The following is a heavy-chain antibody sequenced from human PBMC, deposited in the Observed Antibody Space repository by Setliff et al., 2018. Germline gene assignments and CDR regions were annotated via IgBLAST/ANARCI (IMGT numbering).Heavy chain of an antibody. Sequence: LRLSCAASGFTFTTYAMSWVRQAPGKGLEWVSTISDTSDSTYYADAVRGRLTISRDNSKNTLYLQMNSLRADDTAVYYCAKTAHYYESSGYYYDPYFYYMDVWGEGTTVTVSS. V-gene: IGHV3-23*01. CDR1: GFTFTTYA. CDR2: ISDTSDST. D-gene: IGHD3-22*01. J-gene: IGHJ6*03. CDR3: AKTAHYYESSGYYYDPYFYYMDV.